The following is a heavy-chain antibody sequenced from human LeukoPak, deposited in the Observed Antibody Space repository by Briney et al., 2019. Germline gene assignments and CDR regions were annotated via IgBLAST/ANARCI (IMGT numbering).Heavy chain of an antibody. Sequence: ASVKVSCTASGYTFTGYYMHWVRQAPGQGLEWMGWINPNSGGTNYAQKFQGRVTMTRDTSISTAYMELSRLRSDDTAVYFCARDVFRSTNWFDPWGQGTLVTVSS. V-gene: IGHV1-2*02. CDR2: INPNSGGT. CDR3: ARDVFRSTNWFDP. D-gene: IGHD3-10*01. CDR1: GYTFTGYY. J-gene: IGHJ5*02.